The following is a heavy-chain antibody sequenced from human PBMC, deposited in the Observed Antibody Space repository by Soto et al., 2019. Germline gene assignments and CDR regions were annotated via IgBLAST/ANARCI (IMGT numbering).Heavy chain of an antibody. J-gene: IGHJ4*02. CDR2: ISYDGSNK. CDR3: AKDRVRLLWFGEFDY. D-gene: IGHD3-10*01. CDR1: GFTFSSYG. Sequence: PGGSLRLSCAASGFTFSSYGMHWVRQAPGKGLEWVAVISYDGSNKYYADSVKGRFTISRDNSKNTLYLQMNSLRAEDTAVYYCAKDRVRLLWFGEFDYWGQGTLVTVS. V-gene: IGHV3-30*18.